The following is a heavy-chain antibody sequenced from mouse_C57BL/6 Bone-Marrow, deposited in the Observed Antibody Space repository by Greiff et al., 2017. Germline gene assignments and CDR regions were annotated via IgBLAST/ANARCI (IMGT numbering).Heavy chain of an antibody. CDR3: ASCYYGSSSWFAY. Sequence: VKLMESGPGLVAPSQSLSITCTVSGFSLTSYGVDWVRQSPGKGLEWLGVIWGVGSTNYNSARKSRLSISKDNSKSQVFLKMNSLQTDDTAMYYCASCYYGSSSWFAYWGQGTLVTVSA. D-gene: IGHD1-1*01. CDR1: GFSLTSYG. J-gene: IGHJ3*01. CDR2: IWGVGST. V-gene: IGHV2-6*01.